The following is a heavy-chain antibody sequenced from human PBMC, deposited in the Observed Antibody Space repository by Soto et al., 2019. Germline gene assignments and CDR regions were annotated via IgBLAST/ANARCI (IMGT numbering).Heavy chain of an antibody. Sequence: QVQLQESGPGLVKPSGTLALTCAVSGVSVTRSNWWSWVRQSPGKGLEWIGEVYHSGSTRYNPSLNSRVTLSVDISRNQFSLRLTSVTAADTAVYYCAREGIYSSFDPWGQGILVTVSS. CDR2: VYHSGST. CDR3: AREGIYSSFDP. V-gene: IGHV4-4*02. J-gene: IGHJ5*02. D-gene: IGHD5-12*01. CDR1: GVSVTRSNW.